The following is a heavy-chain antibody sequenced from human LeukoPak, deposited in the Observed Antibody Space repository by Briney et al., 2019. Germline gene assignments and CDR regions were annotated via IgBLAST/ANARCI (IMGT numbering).Heavy chain of an antibody. J-gene: IGHJ3*02. V-gene: IGHV1-2*02. CDR1: GYTFTGYY. CDR2: INPNSGGT. CDR3: ARGHPDYYGSGRTYNAFDI. Sequence: ASVKVSCKASGYTFTGYYMHWVRQAPGQGLEWMGWINPNSGGTNYAQKFQGRVTMTRDTSISTAYMELSSLRSEDTAVYYCARGHPDYYGSGRTYNAFDIWGQGTMVTVSS. D-gene: IGHD3-10*01.